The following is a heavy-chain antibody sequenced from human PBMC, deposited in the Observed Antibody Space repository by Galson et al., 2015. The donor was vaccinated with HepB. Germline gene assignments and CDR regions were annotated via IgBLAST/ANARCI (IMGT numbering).Heavy chain of an antibody. CDR1: GFTFSSYG. V-gene: IGHV3-33*08. CDR2: IWYDGSNK. CDR3: VRAEGITAAGISLSGMDV. J-gene: IGHJ6*02. Sequence: SLRLSCAASGFTFSSYGMRWVRQAPGKGLEWVAVIWYDGSNKYYADSVKGRFTISRDNSKNTLYLQMNSLRGEDTAVYYCVRAEGITAAGISLSGMDVWGQRSTVPVSS. D-gene: IGHD6-13*01.